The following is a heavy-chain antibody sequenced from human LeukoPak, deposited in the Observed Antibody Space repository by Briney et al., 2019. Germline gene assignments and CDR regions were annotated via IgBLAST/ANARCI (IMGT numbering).Heavy chain of an antibody. Sequence: GGSLRLSCAASGFTFSTYAMNWVRQAPGKGLEWVSSINSGGSTYYADSVKGRFTISRDNSKNTLYLQMNSLRAEDTALYYCAKDLAVNDYWGQGTLVTVSS. CDR2: INSGGST. J-gene: IGHJ4*02. V-gene: IGHV3-23*01. D-gene: IGHD3-10*01. CDR3: AKDLAVNDY. CDR1: GFTFSTYA.